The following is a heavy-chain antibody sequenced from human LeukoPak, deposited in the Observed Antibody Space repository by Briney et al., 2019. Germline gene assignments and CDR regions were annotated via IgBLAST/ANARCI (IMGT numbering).Heavy chain of an antibody. J-gene: IGHJ3*02. Sequence: SETLSLTCAVYGGSFSGYYWSWIRQSPGKGLEWIGEINHSGSTNYNPSLKSRVTISVDTSKNQFSLKLSSVTAADTAVYYCARGLQTLNYDRTFDIWGQGTMVTVSS. V-gene: IGHV4-34*01. CDR3: ARGLQTLNYDRTFDI. CDR2: INHSGST. CDR1: GGSFSGYY. D-gene: IGHD3-10*02.